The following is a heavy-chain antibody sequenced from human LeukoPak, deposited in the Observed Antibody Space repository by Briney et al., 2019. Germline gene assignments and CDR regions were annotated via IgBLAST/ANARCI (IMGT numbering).Heavy chain of an antibody. Sequence: PGGSLRLSCAASGFTLSSYWMSWVRQAPGKGLEWVANIKQDGSEKYYVDSVKGRFTISRDNAKNSLYLQMNSLRAEDTAVYYCARVPYSSGWYDAFDIWGQGTMVTVSS. CDR1: GFTLSSYW. J-gene: IGHJ3*02. D-gene: IGHD6-19*01. CDR3: ARVPYSSGWYDAFDI. V-gene: IGHV3-7*01. CDR2: IKQDGSEK.